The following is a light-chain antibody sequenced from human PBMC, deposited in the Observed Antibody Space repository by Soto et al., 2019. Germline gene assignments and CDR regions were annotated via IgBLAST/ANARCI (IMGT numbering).Light chain of an antibody. CDR2: AVS. Sequence: QSALTQPASVSGSPGQSITISCTGTSSDVGGYNYVSWYQHHPGKAPKLMISAVSNRPSGVSDRFSGSKSGNTASLTISGLQAEDEADYYCSSYTSTSTPVVFGGRTKLTVL. CDR1: SSDVGGYNY. J-gene: IGLJ2*01. V-gene: IGLV2-14*03. CDR3: SSYTSTSTPVV.